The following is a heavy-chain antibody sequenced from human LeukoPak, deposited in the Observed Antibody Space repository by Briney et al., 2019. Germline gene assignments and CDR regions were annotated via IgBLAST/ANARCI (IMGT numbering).Heavy chain of an antibody. CDR1: GFTFSSYA. CDR3: ARDPGRYDSSGYATDFQH. V-gene: IGHV3-48*01. D-gene: IGHD3-22*01. Sequence: PGGSLRLSCAASGFTFSSYAMSWVRQAPGKGLEWVSYISSSSSTIYYADSVKGRFTISRDNAKNSLYLQMNSLRAEDTAVYYCARDPGRYDSSGYATDFQHWGQGTLVTVSS. CDR2: ISSSSSTI. J-gene: IGHJ1*01.